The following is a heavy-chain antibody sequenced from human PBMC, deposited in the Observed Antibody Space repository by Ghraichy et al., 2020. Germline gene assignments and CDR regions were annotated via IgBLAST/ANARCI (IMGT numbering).Heavy chain of an antibody. CDR3: ARVHYYDSNTKGY. D-gene: IGHD3-22*01. V-gene: IGHV3-48*02. CDR2: ISSGSSTI. J-gene: IGHJ4*02. Sequence: ETLSLTCAASGFTFSSYSMNWVRQAPGKGLEWVSYISSGSSTIDYADSVKGRFTISRDNAKNSLYLQMNSLRDEDTAVYYCARVHYYDSNTKGYWGQGTLVTVSS. CDR1: GFTFSSYS.